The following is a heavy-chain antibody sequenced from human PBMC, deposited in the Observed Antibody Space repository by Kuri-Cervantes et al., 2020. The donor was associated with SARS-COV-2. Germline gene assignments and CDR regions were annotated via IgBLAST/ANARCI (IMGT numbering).Heavy chain of an antibody. CDR2: ISYDGSNK. CDR3: AKDGEEYSSSSIEFYYYYYMDV. Sequence: LKISCAASGFTFSSYAMHWVRQAPGKGLEWVAVISYDGSNKYYADSVKGRFTISRDNSKNTLYLQMNSLRAEDTAVYYCAKDGEEYSSSSIEFYYYYYMDVWGKGATVTVSS. V-gene: IGHV3-30-3*01. D-gene: IGHD6-6*01. J-gene: IGHJ6*03. CDR1: GFTFSSYA.